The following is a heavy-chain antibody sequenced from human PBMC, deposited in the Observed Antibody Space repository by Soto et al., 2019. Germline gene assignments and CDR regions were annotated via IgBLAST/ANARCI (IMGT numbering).Heavy chain of an antibody. Sequence: ASETLSLTCTVSGGSISSGDYYWSWIRQPPGKGLEWIGYIYYSGSTYYNPSLKSRVTISVDTSKNQFSLKLSSVTAADTAVYYCARGTDPYYYGSGSPHFDYWGRGTLVTVSS. J-gene: IGHJ4*02. CDR3: ARGTDPYYYGSGSPHFDY. CDR2: IYYSGST. D-gene: IGHD3-10*01. V-gene: IGHV4-30-4*01. CDR1: GGSISSGDYY.